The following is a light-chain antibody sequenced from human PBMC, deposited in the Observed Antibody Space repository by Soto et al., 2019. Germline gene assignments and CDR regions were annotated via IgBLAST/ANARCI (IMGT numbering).Light chain of an antibody. CDR1: QSISND. CDR2: GAS. V-gene: IGKV3-15*01. J-gene: IGKJ1*01. CDR3: QQYHGSPPWT. Sequence: IVMTHSPATLSVSPGERATLSCRASQSISNDLAWYQQKPGQAPRLLIYGASTRATGIPARFSGSGSGTDFTLTISSLQSEDFAVYYCQQYHGSPPWTFGQGTRVDIK.